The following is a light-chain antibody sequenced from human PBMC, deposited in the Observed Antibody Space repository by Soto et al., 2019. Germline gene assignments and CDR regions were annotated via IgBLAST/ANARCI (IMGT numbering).Light chain of an antibody. Sequence: DIQMTQSPSTLSASVGDRVTITCRASQSISSRLAWYQQKPGKAPNLLIYKASNLESGVPSRFSGSGSVTEFNLTISSLQPDDFAPYYCQQYNSYSRTLGQGTKVDI. CDR1: QSISSR. CDR2: KAS. CDR3: QQYNSYSRT. V-gene: IGKV1-5*03. J-gene: IGKJ1*01.